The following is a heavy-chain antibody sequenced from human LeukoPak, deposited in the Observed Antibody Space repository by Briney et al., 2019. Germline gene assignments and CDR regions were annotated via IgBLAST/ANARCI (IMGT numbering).Heavy chain of an antibody. J-gene: IGHJ3*02. V-gene: IGHV3-48*04. CDR1: GFPFSDYS. CDR2: IGMSSGNT. D-gene: IGHD5-24*01. CDR3: AKAMAAPGAFDI. Sequence: GGSLRLSCTASGFPFSDYSMNWVRQAPGKGLEWISYIGMSSGNTKYADSVRGRFTISADNAKNSLYLQMNSLRAEDTALYYCAKAMAAPGAFDIWGQGTVVTVSS.